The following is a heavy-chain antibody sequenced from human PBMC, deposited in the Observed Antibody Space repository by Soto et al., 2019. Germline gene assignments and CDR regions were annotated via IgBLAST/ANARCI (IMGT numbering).Heavy chain of an antibody. CDR2: IIPILGIA. J-gene: IGHJ5*02. V-gene: IGHV1-69*04. D-gene: IGHD2-2*01. CDR3: ARDHCSSTSCYPGNWFDP. Sequence: EXSVKVSCKASGGTFSSYTISWVRQAPGQGLEWMGRIIPILGIANYAQKFQGRVTITADKSTSTAYMELSSLRSEDTAVYYCARDHCSSTSCYPGNWFDPWGQGTLVTVSS. CDR1: GGTFSSYT.